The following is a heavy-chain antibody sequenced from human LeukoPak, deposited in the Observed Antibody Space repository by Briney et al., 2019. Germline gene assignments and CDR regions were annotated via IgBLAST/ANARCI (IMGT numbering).Heavy chain of an antibody. CDR2: TYSSGST. CDR1: GGSISNYY. D-gene: IGHD6-13*01. V-gene: IGHV4-59*08. Sequence: SETLSLTCTVSGGSISNYYWSWIRQPPGKGLEWIGYTYSSGSTKYSPSLKSRVTISVDTSKSQFSLKLTSVTAVDTAIYYCARQCCPSGSSWLLDYWGQGTLVTVSS. CDR3: ARQCCPSGSSWLLDY. J-gene: IGHJ4*02.